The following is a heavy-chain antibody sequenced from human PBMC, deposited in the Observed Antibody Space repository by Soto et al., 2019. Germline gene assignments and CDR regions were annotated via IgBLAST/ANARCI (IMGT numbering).Heavy chain of an antibody. CDR1: GGSISSGGYY. J-gene: IGHJ1*01. D-gene: IGHD6-13*01. CDR2: IYYSGST. Sequence: QVQLQESGPGLVKPSQTLSLTCTVSGGSISSGGYYWSWIRQHPGKGLEWIGYIYYSGSTYYNPSLKSRVTISVDPSKTQFSLKLSSVTAADTAVYYCASIPGIAAAGTRYFQHWGQGTLVTVSS. CDR3: ASIPGIAAAGTRYFQH. V-gene: IGHV4-31*03.